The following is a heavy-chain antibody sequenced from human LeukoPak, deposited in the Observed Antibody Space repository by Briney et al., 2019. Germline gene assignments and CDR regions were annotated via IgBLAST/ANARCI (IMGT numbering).Heavy chain of an antibody. CDR2: ISWNSGSI. Sequence: PGGSLRLSCAASGFTFDDYAMHWVRQAPGKGLEWVSGISWNSGSIGYADSVKGRFTISRDNAKNSLYLQMNSLRAEDMALYYCAKGFHSSGWYYFDYWGQGTLVTVSS. CDR1: GFTFDDYA. V-gene: IGHV3-9*03. CDR3: AKGFHSSGWYYFDY. J-gene: IGHJ4*02. D-gene: IGHD6-19*01.